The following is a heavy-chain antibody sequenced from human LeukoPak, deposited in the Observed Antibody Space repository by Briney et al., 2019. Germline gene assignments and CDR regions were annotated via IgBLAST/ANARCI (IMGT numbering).Heavy chain of an antibody. V-gene: IGHV1-69*04. CDR3: ARALQPSSGSPGSPNYFDY. Sequence: SVKVSCKASGGTFSSYAISWVRQAPGQGLEWMGRIIPILGIANYAQKFQGRVTITADKSTSTAYMELSSLRSEDTAVYYCARALQPSSGSPGSPNYFDYWGQGTLVTVSS. CDR2: IIPILGIA. CDR1: GGTFSSYA. J-gene: IGHJ4*02. D-gene: IGHD6-19*01.